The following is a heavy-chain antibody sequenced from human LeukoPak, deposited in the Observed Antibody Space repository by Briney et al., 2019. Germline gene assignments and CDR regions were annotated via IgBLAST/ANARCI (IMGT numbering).Heavy chain of an antibody. CDR3: ARDGPAQMVDLDD. CDR1: GYTFSGTGWY. V-gene: IGHV1-2*02. D-gene: IGHD3-10*01. Sequence: DSVKVSCKASGYTFSGTGWYLYCLRQAPGQGLECMVWIHPNNGDTAYAQKFEGRVAMTRDTSISTVYMELRRLRPDDTAVYFCARDGPAQMVDLDDWDQGTLVTVSS. J-gene: IGHJ4*02. CDR2: IHPNNGDT.